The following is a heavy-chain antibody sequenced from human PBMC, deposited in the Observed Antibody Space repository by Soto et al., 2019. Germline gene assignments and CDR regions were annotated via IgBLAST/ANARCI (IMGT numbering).Heavy chain of an antibody. CDR1: GFTLSSYR. Sequence: EVQLVESGGGMVEPGGSLSVSCAASGFTLSSYRMHWVRQAPGKGLERVSYISGSGGSIYYADSVKGRFTISRDDAKNSLSVQMNSLRDEDTAVYFCARETGLRSSGWSYYFDFWGQGTRVTVSS. D-gene: IGHD6-19*01. V-gene: IGHV3-48*02. CDR3: ARETGLRSSGWSYYFDF. J-gene: IGHJ4*02. CDR2: ISGSGGSI.